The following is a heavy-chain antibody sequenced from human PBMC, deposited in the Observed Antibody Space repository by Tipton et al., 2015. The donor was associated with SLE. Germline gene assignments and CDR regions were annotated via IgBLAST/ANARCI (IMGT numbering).Heavy chain of an antibody. D-gene: IGHD2-8*01. CDR2: IIPAFNTP. CDR1: GDTFSNGA. CDR3: ARSMEANTYFDL. V-gene: IGHV1-69*13. J-gene: IGHJ4*02. Sequence: QSGPEVKKPGSSVKISCKTYGDTFSNGAVSWVRQAPGQGLEWMGGIIPAFNTPNFAQRFQGRVTITADESTTTAFMELSSLRSDDTAVYYCARSMEANTYFDLWGQGTLVTISS.